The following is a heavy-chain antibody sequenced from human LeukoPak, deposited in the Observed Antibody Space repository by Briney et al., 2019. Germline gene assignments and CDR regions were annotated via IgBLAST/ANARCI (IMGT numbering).Heavy chain of an antibody. V-gene: IGHV1-69*01. Sequence: SVKVSCKASGGTFSSYAISWVRQAPGQGLEWMGGIIPIFGTANYAQKLQGRVTITSDESTSTAYMELSSLRSEDTAVYYCARSHIVVVPAAISYYYYYGMDVWGKGTTVTVSS. J-gene: IGHJ6*04. D-gene: IGHD2-2*01. CDR3: ARSHIVVVPAAISYYYYYGMDV. CDR1: GGTFSSYA. CDR2: IIPIFGTA.